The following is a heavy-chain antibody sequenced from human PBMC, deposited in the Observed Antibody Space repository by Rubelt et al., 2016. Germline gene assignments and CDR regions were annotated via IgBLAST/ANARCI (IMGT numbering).Heavy chain of an antibody. CDR1: GFASNNAW. CDR3: CTENPSPGSRFED. Sequence: EVQLVESGGGLVKPGGSLRLSCAASGFASNNAWMSWVRQAPGKGPEWVGRITGKDAGGAAHYGAPASGRFTISRDDSNNTLFLQMNSLKTEDTAVYYCCTENPSPGSRFEDWGQGSLVIVSS. V-gene: IGHV3-15*01. D-gene: IGHD3-10*01. CDR2: ITGKDAGGAA. J-gene: IGHJ4*02.